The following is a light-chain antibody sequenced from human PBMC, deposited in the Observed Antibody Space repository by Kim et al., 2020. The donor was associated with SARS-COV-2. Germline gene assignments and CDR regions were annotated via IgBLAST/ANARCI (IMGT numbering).Light chain of an antibody. CDR1: GGSIAGSY. J-gene: IGLJ3*02. Sequence: KTVTPSAPRGGGSIAGSYVHWDQQRPGSAPSTVIYDDNERPSGVPDRFSGSIDSSSNTASLTISGLRTEDEADYYCQSYDSSKDCVFGGGTQLTVL. CDR3: QSYDSSKDCV. V-gene: IGLV6-57*03. CDR2: DDN.